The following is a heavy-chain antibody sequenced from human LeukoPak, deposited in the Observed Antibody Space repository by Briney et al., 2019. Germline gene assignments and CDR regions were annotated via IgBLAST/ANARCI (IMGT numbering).Heavy chain of an antibody. CDR3: ARADTVAGYNWFDP. V-gene: IGHV3-23*01. D-gene: IGHD6-19*01. J-gene: IGHJ5*02. Sequence: QSGGSLRLSCAASGFTFSSYAMSWVRQAPGKGLEWVSAISGSGGSTYYADSVKGRFTISRDNSKNTLYLQMNSLRAEDTAVYYCARADTVAGYNWFDPWGQGTLVTVSS. CDR2: ISGSGGST. CDR1: GFTFSSYA.